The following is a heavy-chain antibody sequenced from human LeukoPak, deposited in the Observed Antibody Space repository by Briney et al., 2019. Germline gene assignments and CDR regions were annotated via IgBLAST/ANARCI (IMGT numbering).Heavy chain of an antibody. CDR3: ARDKGPYWYFDL. CDR1: GGSISGYY. J-gene: IGHJ2*01. Sequence: PSETLSLTCTVSGGSISGYYWTWIRQSPGKGLEWLGYIHYSGSTNYNPSLKSRVTISVDTSKNQFSLKLSSVTATDTAVYYCARDKGPYWYFDLWGRGTLVTVSS. CDR2: IHYSGST. V-gene: IGHV4-59*12.